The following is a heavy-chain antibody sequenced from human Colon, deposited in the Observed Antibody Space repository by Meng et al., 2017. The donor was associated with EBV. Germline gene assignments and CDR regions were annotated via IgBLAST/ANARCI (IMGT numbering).Heavy chain of an antibody. CDR1: GYTFSTYT. CDR2: ISTNTGNP. CDR3: ERGGNFDP. D-gene: IGHD2/OR15-2a*01. V-gene: IGHV7-4-1*02. J-gene: IGHJ5*02. Sequence: QVQVVQLGSELREPGASVKVSCKAYGYTFSTYTITRVRQAHGRGLEWMGWISTNTGNPTYTQGFTGRFVFSLDTYVSTAYLQISSLKAEDTAVSYCERGGNFDPWGQGTLVTVSS.